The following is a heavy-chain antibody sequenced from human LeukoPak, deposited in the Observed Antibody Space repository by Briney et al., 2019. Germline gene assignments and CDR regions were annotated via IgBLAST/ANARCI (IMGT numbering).Heavy chain of an antibody. CDR2: IIPIFDTA. V-gene: IGHV1-69*01. CDR1: GGTFSSYA. D-gene: IGHD5-12*01. J-gene: IGHJ4*02. Sequence: ASVKVSCKVSGGTFSSYAISWVRQAPGQGLEWMGGIIPIFDTANYAQKFQDRVKITADESSSTAYMELISLRSEDTAVYYWARELTTGNGYAWGQGTLVTVSS. CDR3: ARELTTGNGYA.